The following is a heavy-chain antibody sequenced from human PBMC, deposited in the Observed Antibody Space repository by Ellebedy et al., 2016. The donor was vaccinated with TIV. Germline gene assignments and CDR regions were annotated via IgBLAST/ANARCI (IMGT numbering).Heavy chain of an antibody. J-gene: IGHJ6*02. CDR2: TRNKANSYTT. V-gene: IGHV3-72*01. CDR3: ARGLLWFGELSRYYYYGMDV. D-gene: IGHD3-10*01. Sequence: GESLKISXAASGFTFSDHYMDWVRQAPGKGLEWVGRTRNKANSYTTEYAASVKGRFTISRDDSKNSLYLQMNSLKTEDTAVYYCARGLLWFGELSRYYYYGMDVWGQGTTVTVSS. CDR1: GFTFSDHY.